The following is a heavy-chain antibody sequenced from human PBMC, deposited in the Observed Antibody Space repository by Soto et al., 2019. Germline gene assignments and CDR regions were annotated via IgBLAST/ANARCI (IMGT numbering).Heavy chain of an antibody. CDR2: INPSDGGT. Sequence: ASVKVSCKASGYTFTSYYIHWVRQAPGQGLEWMGIINPSDGGTRYAQKLQGRVTMTRDTSTSTIYMEVTSLKSEDTAVYYCTREVNGKPFDPWGQSTVVTVSS. CDR3: TREVNGKPFDP. D-gene: IGHD2-8*01. V-gene: IGHV1-46*01. CDR1: GYTFTSYY. J-gene: IGHJ5*02.